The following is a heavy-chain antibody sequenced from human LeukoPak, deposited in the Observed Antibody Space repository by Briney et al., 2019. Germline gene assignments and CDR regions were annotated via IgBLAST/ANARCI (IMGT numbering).Heavy chain of an antibody. V-gene: IGHV3-30*03. CDR1: GFNFSAYG. Sequence: PGGSLRLSCTASGFNFSAYGMHWVRQVPGKGLDWVAALSFHGANEYYADSVKGRFTISRDNAKNSLFLEMSSLRADDTAVYFCARDVEGGTFDIWGQGTTVTV. J-gene: IGHJ3*02. D-gene: IGHD3-16*01. CDR3: ARDVEGGTFDI. CDR2: LSFHGANE.